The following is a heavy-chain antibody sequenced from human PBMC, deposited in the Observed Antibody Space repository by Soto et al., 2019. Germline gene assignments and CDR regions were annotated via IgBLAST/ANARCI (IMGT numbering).Heavy chain of an antibody. Sequence: EVQLVESGGGLVKPGGSLRLSCAASGFSFSNAWMNWVRQAPGKGLEWVGRFKSKTDGGTTDYAAPVKGRFTISRDDSRNTLYLQMNSLKSEDTAVYYCTTARWGRGITAAGNYYYYGMDVWGQGTTVTVSS. V-gene: IGHV3-15*07. J-gene: IGHJ6*02. CDR3: TTARWGRGITAAGNYYYYGMDV. CDR2: FKSKTDGGTT. D-gene: IGHD6-13*01. CDR1: GFSFSNAW.